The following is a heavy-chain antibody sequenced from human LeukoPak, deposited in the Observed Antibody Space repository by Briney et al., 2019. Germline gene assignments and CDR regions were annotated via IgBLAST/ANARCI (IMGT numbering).Heavy chain of an antibody. CDR2: ITGNGGSI. J-gene: IGHJ3*02. CDR3: VKDGSYIAFDI. V-gene: IGHV3-20*04. D-gene: IGHD1-26*01. Sequence: GGSLRLSCVASGFTFHAHGMNWVRQAPGKGLEWVSGITGNGGSISYADSVKGRFAISRDNTKNSLYPQMTSLKVEDTALYYCVKDGSYIAFDIWGLGTMVTVSS. CDR1: GFTFHAHG.